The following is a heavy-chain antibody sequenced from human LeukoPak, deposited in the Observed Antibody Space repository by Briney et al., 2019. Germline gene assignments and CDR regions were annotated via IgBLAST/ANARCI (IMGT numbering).Heavy chain of an antibody. J-gene: IGHJ5*02. CDR3: ARVSAVTTFRGPFDP. V-gene: IGHV1-18*01. D-gene: IGHD4-17*01. Sequence: GASVKVSCKASGYTFTSYGISWVRQAPGQGLEWMGWISAYNGNTNYAQKLQGRVTMTTDTSTSTAHMELRSLRSDDTAVYYCARVSAVTTFRGPFDPWGQGTLVTVSS. CDR1: GYTFTSYG. CDR2: ISAYNGNT.